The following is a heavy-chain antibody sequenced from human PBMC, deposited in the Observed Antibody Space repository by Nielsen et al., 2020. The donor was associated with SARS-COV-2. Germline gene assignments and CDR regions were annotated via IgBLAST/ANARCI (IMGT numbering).Heavy chain of an antibody. J-gene: IGHJ5*02. D-gene: IGHD3-16*02. V-gene: IGHV4-59*01. CDR3: ARVREGSYRSVWFDP. CDR1: GGSISSYY. CDR2: IYYSGST. Sequence: SETLSLTCTVSGGSISSYYWSWIRQPPGKGLEWIGYIYYSGSTNYNPSLKSRVTISVDTSKNQFSLKLSSVTAADTAVYYCARVREGSYRSVWFDPWGQGTLVTVSS.